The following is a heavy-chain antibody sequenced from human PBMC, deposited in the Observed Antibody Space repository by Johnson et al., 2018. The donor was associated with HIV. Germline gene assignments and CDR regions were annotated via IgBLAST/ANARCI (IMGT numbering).Heavy chain of an antibody. CDR1: GLNFSDYG. V-gene: IGHV3-23*04. J-gene: IGHJ3*02. Sequence: VQLVESGGGVVQPGRSVRLSCAASGLNFSDYGMHWVRQAPGKGLEWVSAIRGSGDSTYYADSVKGRFTISRDNSKNTLYVQMNSLRAEDTAAYYCAKGRWELLAGAFDIWGQGTMVTVSS. CDR2: IRGSGDST. CDR3: AKGRWELLAGAFDI. D-gene: IGHD1-26*01.